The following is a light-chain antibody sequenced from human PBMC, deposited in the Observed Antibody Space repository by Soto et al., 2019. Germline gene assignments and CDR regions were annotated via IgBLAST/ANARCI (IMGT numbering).Light chain of an antibody. CDR1: QSIGSD. CDR3: QQRDIWPWT. CDR2: VAS. V-gene: IGKV3-15*01. J-gene: IGKJ1*01. Sequence: EIVMTQSPATLSGSXXGXXTXSXRASQSIGSDLAWYQQKPGQAPRLLIYVASSRATGVPARFSGSGSGTEFTLTISSLQSEDFAAYYCQQRDIWPWTYGQGTKVDIK.